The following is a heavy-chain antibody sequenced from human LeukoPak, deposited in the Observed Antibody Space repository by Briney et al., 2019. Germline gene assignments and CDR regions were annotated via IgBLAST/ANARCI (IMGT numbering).Heavy chain of an antibody. D-gene: IGHD5-12*01. CDR3: AKSLSRGYSGYDQTFDY. V-gene: IGHV3-23*01. J-gene: IGHJ4*02. CDR2: ISGSGGST. CDR1: GFTFSSYA. Sequence: GGSLRLSCAASGFTFSSYAMSWVRQAPGRGLEWVSAISGSGGSTYYADSVKGRFTISRDNSKNTLYLRMNSLRAEDTAVYYCAKSLSRGYSGYDQTFDYWGQGTLVTVSS.